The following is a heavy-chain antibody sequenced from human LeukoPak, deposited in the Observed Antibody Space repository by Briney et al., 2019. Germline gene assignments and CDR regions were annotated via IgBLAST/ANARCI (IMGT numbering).Heavy chain of an antibody. V-gene: IGHV3-48*04. CDR1: GFTFSSYS. J-gene: IGHJ4*02. D-gene: IGHD2-15*01. CDR2: ISSSSSTI. Sequence: GGSLRLSCAASGFTFSSYSMNWVRQAPGKGLEWVSYISSSSSTIYYADSVKGRFTISRDNAKNSLYLQMNSLRAEDTAMYYCARDYCSGGRCYSVDYWGQGTLVTVSS. CDR3: ARDYCSGGRCYSVDY.